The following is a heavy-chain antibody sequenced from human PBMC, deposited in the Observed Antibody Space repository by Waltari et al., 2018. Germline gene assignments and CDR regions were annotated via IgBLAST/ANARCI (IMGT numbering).Heavy chain of an antibody. D-gene: IGHD3-10*01. V-gene: IGHV3-23*01. CDR2: IGGGGGST. CDR1: GFSFSSYA. J-gene: IGHJ5*02. Sequence: EVQLLESGGGLVQPGGSLRLSCAASGFSFSSYAMSWVRQAPGKGLGLVSAIGGGGGSTYYADSVKGRFTISRDNSKNTLYLQMNSLRAEDTAVYYCAKDRTGSKFDPWGQGTLVTVSS. CDR3: AKDRTGSKFDP.